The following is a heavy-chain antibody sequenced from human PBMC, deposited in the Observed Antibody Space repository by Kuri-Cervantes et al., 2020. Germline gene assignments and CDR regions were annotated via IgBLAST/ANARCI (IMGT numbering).Heavy chain of an antibody. CDR2: IIAALGTT. D-gene: IGHD4-17*01. CDR3: STDTVTTTGNAFDI. J-gene: IGHJ3*02. CDR1: GGTFSNYA. Sequence: SVKVSCKASGGTFSNYAINWVRQAPGQGLEWMGGIIAALGTTIYPQKFQGRVTITADKSTSTVYMELTSLRSEDTAVYYCSTDTVTTTGNAFDIWGQGTMVTVSS. V-gene: IGHV1-69*10.